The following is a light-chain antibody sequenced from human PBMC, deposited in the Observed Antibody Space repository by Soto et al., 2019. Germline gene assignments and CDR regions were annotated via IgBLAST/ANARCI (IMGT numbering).Light chain of an antibody. J-gene: IGKJ1*01. V-gene: IGKV3-15*01. CDR1: QSVGSN. CDR3: QQYNDWPRT. Sequence: ETVMTQSPATLSVSPGERATLSCRASQSVGSNLAWYQQTPGRAPRLLIYGASTRATGIPARFSGSGSGTEFTLTISSLQSEDFAVYYCQQYNDWPRTFGQGTKVEI. CDR2: GAS.